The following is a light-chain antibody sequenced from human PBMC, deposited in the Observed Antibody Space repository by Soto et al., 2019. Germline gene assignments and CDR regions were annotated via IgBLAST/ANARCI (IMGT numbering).Light chain of an antibody. CDR3: GAWDNSLKGWV. CDR2: STT. J-gene: IGLJ3*02. CDR1: TSNIGSNT. V-gene: IGLV1-44*01. Sequence: QSVLTQPPSASGTPGQKVTISCSGNTSNIGSNTVNWYQRFPGTAPKFLIFSTTQRPSGVPARFSGSKSGTSASLAIGGLQPDDEAHYYCGAWDNSLKGWVFGGGTQLTVL.